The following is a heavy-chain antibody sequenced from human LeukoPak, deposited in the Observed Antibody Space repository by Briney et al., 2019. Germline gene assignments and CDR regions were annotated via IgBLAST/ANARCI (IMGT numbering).Heavy chain of an antibody. CDR3: ASSGEEMATITGAFGY. CDR1: GYTFTSYA. D-gene: IGHD5-24*01. J-gene: IGHJ4*02. Sequence: AAPVTVSFKASGYTFTSYAMHWVRQAPGQRLEWMGWINAGNGNTKYSQKFQGRVTITRDTSASTAYMELSSLRSEDTAVYYCASSGEEMATITGAFGYWGQGTLVTVSS. V-gene: IGHV1-3*01. CDR2: INAGNGNT.